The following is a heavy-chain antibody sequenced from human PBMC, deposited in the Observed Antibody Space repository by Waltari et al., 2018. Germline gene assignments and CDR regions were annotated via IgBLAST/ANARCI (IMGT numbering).Heavy chain of an antibody. Sequence: QVQLVQSGSDLKMPGASVKVSCSASGYTFTDHAVNWVRQAPGQGLEWMGRINTNTGKPTFAQAFTGRFVFSLDASVNTAYLQISSLKPEDTAIYYCVRDEGRWLATGDYWGQGTLVTVSS. V-gene: IGHV7-4-1*02. CDR2: INTNTGKP. D-gene: IGHD6-19*01. CDR1: GYTFTDHA. CDR3: VRDEGRWLATGDY. J-gene: IGHJ4*02.